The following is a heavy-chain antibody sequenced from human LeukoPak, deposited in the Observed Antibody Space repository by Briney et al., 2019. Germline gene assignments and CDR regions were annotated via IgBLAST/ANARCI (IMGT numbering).Heavy chain of an antibody. D-gene: IGHD3-22*01. CDR3: ARQVRGYYDSSGYYPTNDFDY. J-gene: IGHJ4*02. V-gene: IGHV4-39*01. Sequence: SETLSLTCTVSGGSISSSSYYWGWIRQPPGKGLEWIGSIYYSGSTYYNPSLKSRVTISVDTSKNQFSLKLSSVTAADTAVYYCARQVRGYYDSSGYYPTNDFDYWGQGTLVTVSS. CDR1: GGSISSSSYY. CDR2: IYYSGST.